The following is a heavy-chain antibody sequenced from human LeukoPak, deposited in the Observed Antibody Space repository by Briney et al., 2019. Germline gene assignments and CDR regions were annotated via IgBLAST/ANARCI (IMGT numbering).Heavy chain of an antibody. Sequence: GGSLRLSCAASGSTFSNYAMSWVRQAPGKGLEWVSAISGSGGSTYYADSVKGRFTISRDNSKNTLYLQLNSLRAEDTAVYYCARSYDSVTYYYYGMDVWGQGTTVTVSS. V-gene: IGHV3-23*01. CDR2: ISGSGGST. J-gene: IGHJ6*02. CDR1: GSTFSNYA. D-gene: IGHD3-22*01. CDR3: ARSYDSVTYYYYGMDV.